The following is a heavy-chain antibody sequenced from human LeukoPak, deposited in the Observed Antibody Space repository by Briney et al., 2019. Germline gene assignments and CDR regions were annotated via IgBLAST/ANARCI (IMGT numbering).Heavy chain of an antibody. J-gene: IGHJ4*02. Sequence: SGGSLRLSCAASGFSFSSFEMSWVRQAPGKGLEWVSYVSASGRTIYYADSVKGRFTISRDNAKNSLYLQMNSLRAEDTAVYYCAKEIVDYYDSSGYSYYFDYWGQGTLVTVSS. CDR1: GFSFSSFE. CDR2: VSASGRTI. CDR3: AKEIVDYYDSSGYSYYFDY. D-gene: IGHD3-22*01. V-gene: IGHV3-48*03.